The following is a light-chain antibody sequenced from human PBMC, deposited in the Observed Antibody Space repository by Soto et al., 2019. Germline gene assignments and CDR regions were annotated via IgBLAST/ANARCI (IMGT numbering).Light chain of an antibody. V-gene: IGLV2-14*03. Sequence: QSVLTQPASVSGAPGQSIAISCTGTSSDVGGYNYVSWYQHHPGKAPKLMVYDVSNWPSGVSNRFSGSKSGNTASLTISGLQAEDEADYYCSSYTSSSTYVFGTGTQLTVL. CDR1: SSDVGGYNY. CDR2: DVS. J-gene: IGLJ1*01. CDR3: SSYTSSSTYV.